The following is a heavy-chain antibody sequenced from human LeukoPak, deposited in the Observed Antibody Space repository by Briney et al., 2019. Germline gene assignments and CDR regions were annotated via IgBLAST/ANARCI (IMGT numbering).Heavy chain of an antibody. V-gene: IGHV4-59*12. Sequence: SETLSLTCNVSGGSISSYYWSWIRQPPGKGLEWIGNIFYSGSTNYNPSLKSRVTMSLDTSKNEFSLKLSSVTAADTAVYYCARDDGRSGWYWGQGTLVTVSS. CDR3: ARDDGRSGWY. CDR2: IFYSGST. J-gene: IGHJ4*02. CDR1: GGSISSYY. D-gene: IGHD6-19*01.